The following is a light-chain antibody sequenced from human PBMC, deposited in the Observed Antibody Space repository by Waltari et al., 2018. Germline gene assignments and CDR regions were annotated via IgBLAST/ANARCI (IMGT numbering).Light chain of an antibody. CDR2: GAS. CDR1: QNIHDN. V-gene: IGKV3-15*01. J-gene: IGKJ4*01. CDR3: QQYNKWPPLT. Sequence: EVLMTQSPATLSVSPGGRVTLASRASQNIHDNLAWNQQKPGQAPRLLIYGASTRATDIPARFRGSGSGTEFTLTINSLQSEDLGIYYCQQYNKWPPLTFGGGTKVEIK.